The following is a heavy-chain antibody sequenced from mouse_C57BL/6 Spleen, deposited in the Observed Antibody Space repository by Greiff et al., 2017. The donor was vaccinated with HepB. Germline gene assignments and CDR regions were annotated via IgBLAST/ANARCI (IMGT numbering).Heavy chain of an antibody. J-gene: IGHJ4*01. CDR1: GYTFTDYN. V-gene: IGHV1-22*01. CDR2: INPNNGGT. CDR3: ARMYYSNSYAMDY. D-gene: IGHD2-5*01. Sequence: EVQLQQSGPELVKPGASVKMSCKASGYTFTDYNMHWVKQSHGKSLEWIGYINPNNGGTSYNQKFKGKATLTVNKSSSTAYMELRSLTSEDSAVYYCARMYYSNSYAMDYWGQGTSVTVAS.